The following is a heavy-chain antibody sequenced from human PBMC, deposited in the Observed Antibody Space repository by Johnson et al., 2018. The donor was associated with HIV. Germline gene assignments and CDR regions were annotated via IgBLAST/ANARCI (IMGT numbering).Heavy chain of an antibody. J-gene: IGHJ3*02. Sequence: HVQLVESGGGLVQPGRSLRLSCAASGFTFDGYAMYWVRQGPGKGLEWVSGIYSGGSTYYADSVQGRFTISRDNSKNTLYLQMNSLRAEDTAVYYCAKGFFELDDAFDIWGQGTMVTVSS. CDR3: AKGFFELDDAFDI. CDR2: IYSGGST. D-gene: IGHD3/OR15-3a*01. CDR1: GFTFDGYA. V-gene: IGHV3-NL1*01.